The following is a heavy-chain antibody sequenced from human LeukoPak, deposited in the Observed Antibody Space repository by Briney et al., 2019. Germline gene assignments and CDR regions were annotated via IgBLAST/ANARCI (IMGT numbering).Heavy chain of an antibody. CDR1: GFTFSSYA. D-gene: IGHD3-3*01. CDR2: ISYDGSNK. V-gene: IGHV3-30-3*01. J-gene: IGHJ4*02. Sequence: GGSLRLSCAASGFTFSSYAMHWVRQVPGKGLEWVAVISYDGSNKYYADSVKGRFTISRDNSKNTLYLQVNSLRAEDTAVYYCARSSLWSGYYHPFDYWGQGTLVTVSS. CDR3: ARSSLWSGYYHPFDY.